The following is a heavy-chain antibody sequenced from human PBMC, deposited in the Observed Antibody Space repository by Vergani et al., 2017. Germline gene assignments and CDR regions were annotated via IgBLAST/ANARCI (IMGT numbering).Heavy chain of an antibody. CDR2: IWYDGSNK. Sequence: QVQLVESGGGVVQPGRSLRLSCAASGFTFSSYGMHWVRPAPGKGLEWVAVIWYDGSNKYSADSVKGRFTISREKSKNTLSLQMNSLRAEDTAVYYCARENYGDYSVFDYWGQGTLVTVSA. D-gene: IGHD4-17*01. V-gene: IGHV3-33*01. CDR3: ARENYGDYSVFDY. J-gene: IGHJ4*02. CDR1: GFTFSSYG.